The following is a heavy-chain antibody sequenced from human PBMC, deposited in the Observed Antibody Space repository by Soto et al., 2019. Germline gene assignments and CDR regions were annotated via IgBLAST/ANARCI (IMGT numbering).Heavy chain of an antibody. J-gene: IGHJ5*02. V-gene: IGHV1-69*12. D-gene: IGHD2-15*01. Sequence: QVQLVQSGAEVKKPGSSVKVSCKASGGTFSSYAISWVRQAPGQGLEWMGGIIPIFGTANYAQKFQGRVTITADESTSTAYMELRSLRSDDTAVYYCARDRERYCSGGSCLRFDPWGQGTLVTVSS. CDR2: IIPIFGTA. CDR3: ARDRERYCSGGSCLRFDP. CDR1: GGTFSSYA.